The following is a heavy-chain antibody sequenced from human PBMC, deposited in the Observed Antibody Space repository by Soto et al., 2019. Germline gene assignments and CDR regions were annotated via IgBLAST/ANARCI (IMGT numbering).Heavy chain of an antibody. CDR2: ISVYDGNT. Sequence: ASVKVSCKASDYTFTSYGIIWVRQAPGQGLEWIGWISVYDGNTNYAQKFRGRVTMTTDISTTTAYMEMRSLRSDDTAVYYCARSGSSWNLREFDYWGQGTLVTVS. D-gene: IGHD6-13*01. V-gene: IGHV1-18*01. CDR3: ARSGSSWNLREFDY. CDR1: DYTFTSYG. J-gene: IGHJ4*02.